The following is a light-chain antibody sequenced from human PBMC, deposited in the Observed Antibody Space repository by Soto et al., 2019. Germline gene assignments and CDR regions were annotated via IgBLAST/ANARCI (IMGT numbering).Light chain of an antibody. V-gene: IGKV1-39*01. Sequence: DIQMTQSPSSLSATVGDRVTITCRASQTIGKYLNWYQQQPGKVPKLLIYDASYLQSGVPSRFSGSESGTDFTLNFSDLRPEDFATYYCQQSFSIPFTFGPGTKVDIK. CDR2: DAS. CDR3: QQSFSIPFT. CDR1: QTIGKY. J-gene: IGKJ3*01.